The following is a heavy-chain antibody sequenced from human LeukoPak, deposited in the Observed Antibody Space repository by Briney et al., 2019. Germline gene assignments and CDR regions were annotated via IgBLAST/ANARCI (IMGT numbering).Heavy chain of an antibody. V-gene: IGHV4-39*01. CDR1: GDSVSSSSYY. J-gene: IGHJ4*02. D-gene: IGHD6-13*01. Sequence: SEILSLTCTVSGDSVSSSSYYWGWIRQPPGKGLEWIGSTHYSGSIYYNPSLKSRVSISVDTSKNQFSLKLNSVTAADTAVYYCARHRGDSSSWYVAGYWGQGALLTVSS. CDR2: THYSGSI. CDR3: ARHRGDSSSWYVAGY.